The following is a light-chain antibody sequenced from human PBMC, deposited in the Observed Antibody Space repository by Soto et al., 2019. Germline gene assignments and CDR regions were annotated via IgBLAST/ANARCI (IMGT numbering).Light chain of an antibody. J-gene: IGKJ3*01. CDR1: QSVSSY. CDR3: QPRNIGLT. Sequence: EIVLTQSPATLSLSPGERATLSCRASQSVSSYLAWYQQKPGQAPRLLIYDASNRASGIPARFSGSGSETDFTLTSSSLEPEDFAVYYCQPRNIGLTFGPGTKVDLK. CDR2: DAS. V-gene: IGKV3-11*01.